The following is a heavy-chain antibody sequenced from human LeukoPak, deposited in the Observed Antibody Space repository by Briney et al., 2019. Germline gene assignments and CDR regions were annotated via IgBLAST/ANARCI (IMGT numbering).Heavy chain of an antibody. Sequence: GGSLRLSCAASGFTFSTYDMCWVRQTPGKGLEWVSAISGSHAGRQGTTYYADSVMGRFTISRDNSKSTLDLQMHSLRAEDTAIYFCAKGGFFSFDMWGQGTKVTVSS. V-gene: IGHV3-23*01. J-gene: IGHJ3*02. CDR3: AKGGFFSFDM. CDR2: ISGSHAGRQGTT. CDR1: GFTFSTYD. D-gene: IGHD5-12*01.